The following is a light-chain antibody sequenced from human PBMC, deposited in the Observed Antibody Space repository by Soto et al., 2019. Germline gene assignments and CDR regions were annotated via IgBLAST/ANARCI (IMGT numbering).Light chain of an antibody. CDR2: GAS. CDR3: QQYSNLWT. CDR1: QSVSNNY. Sequence: IVLSQSPGTLSLSPGERATLYCRTSQSVSNNYLAWYQQKPGQAPRLLIYGASSRATGVPDRFSGSGSGTDFTLSISRLEPEDFAVYYCQQYSNLWTFGQGTKVDI. V-gene: IGKV3-20*01. J-gene: IGKJ1*01.